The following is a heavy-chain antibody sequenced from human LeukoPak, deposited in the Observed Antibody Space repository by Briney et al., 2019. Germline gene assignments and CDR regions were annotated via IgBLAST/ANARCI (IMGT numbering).Heavy chain of an antibody. J-gene: IGHJ4*02. D-gene: IGHD1-26*01. CDR3: ARRGSSVGGSYYSFDY. CDR2: IYYSGST. V-gene: IGHV4-59*01. Sequence: PSETLSLTCTVSGGSISSYYWSWIRQPPGKGLEWIEYIYYSGSTNYNPSLKSRVTISVDTSKNQFSLKLSSVTAADTAVYYCARRGSSVGGSYYSFDYWGQGTLVTVSS. CDR1: GGSISSYY.